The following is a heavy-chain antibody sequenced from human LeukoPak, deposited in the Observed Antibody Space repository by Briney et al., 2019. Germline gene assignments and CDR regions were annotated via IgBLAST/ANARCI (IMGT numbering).Heavy chain of an antibody. CDR2: IYYNGAT. V-gene: IGHV4-59*08. CDR1: GGSISTYY. CDR3: ARRTVTNGWFRIDY. D-gene: IGHD6-19*01. Sequence: SETLSLTCTVSGGSISTYYWSWIRQPPGKGLEWIGYIYYNGATDYNPSLKSRVTISVDTSKNEFSLKLSSVTAADTALYYCARRTVTNGWFRIDYWGQGSLVTVSS. J-gene: IGHJ4*02.